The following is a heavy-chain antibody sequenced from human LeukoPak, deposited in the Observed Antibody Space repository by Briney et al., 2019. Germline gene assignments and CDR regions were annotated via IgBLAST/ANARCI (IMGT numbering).Heavy chain of an antibody. D-gene: IGHD3-10*01. V-gene: IGHV1-2*02. CDR3: ARAPVLPYYFDY. CDR1: GYTFTGYY. J-gene: IGHJ4*02. CDR2: INPNSGGT. Sequence: ASVKVSCKASGYTFTGYYMHWVRQAPGQGLEWMGWINPNSGGTNYAQRFQGRVTMTRDTSISTAYMELSRLRSDDTAVYYCARAPVLPYYFDYWGQGTLVTVSS.